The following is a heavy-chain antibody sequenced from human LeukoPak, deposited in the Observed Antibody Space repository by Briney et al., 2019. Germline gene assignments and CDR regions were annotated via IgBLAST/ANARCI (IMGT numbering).Heavy chain of an antibody. CDR1: GFSFSTYE. D-gene: IGHD1-1*01. Sequence: GGSLRLSCAASGFSFSTYEMIWIRQDAGGGLEWVSLISSSRSDYRRYAESVRGRFTISRDNARSSVYREMNGLTTKDTAVYYCARGGRNDLRSWFDPWGQGTVVTVSS. J-gene: IGHJ5*02. CDR3: ARGGRNDLRSWFDP. CDR2: ISSSRSDYR. V-gene: IGHV3-11*06.